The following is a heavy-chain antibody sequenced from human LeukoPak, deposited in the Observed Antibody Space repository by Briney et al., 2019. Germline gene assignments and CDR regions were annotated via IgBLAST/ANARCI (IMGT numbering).Heavy chain of an antibody. CDR1: GFTFSDYY. J-gene: IGHJ6*03. CDR2: ISSSGSTI. CDR3: ARVVPAYYYYYMDV. Sequence: PGGSLRLSCAASGFTFSDYYMSWIRQAPGKGLEWVSYISSSGSTIYYADSVKGRFTISRDNAKNSLYQQMNSLRAEDTAVYYCARVVPAYYYYYMDVWGKGTTVTVSS. D-gene: IGHD2-2*01. V-gene: IGHV3-11*01.